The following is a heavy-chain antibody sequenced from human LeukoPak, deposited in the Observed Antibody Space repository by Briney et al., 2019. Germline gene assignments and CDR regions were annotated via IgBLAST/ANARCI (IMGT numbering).Heavy chain of an antibody. V-gene: IGHV3-23*01. D-gene: IGHD2-2*01. CDR3: AKDSQSRSTSCFDY. CDR1: GFTFSSYA. CDR2: ISGSGGST. J-gene: IGHJ4*02. Sequence: PGGSLRLSCAASGFTFSSYAMSWVRQAPGKGLEWVSGISGSGGSTYYADSVKGRFTISRDNSKNTLYLQMNSLRAEDTAVYYCAKDSQSRSTSCFDYWGQGTLVTVSS.